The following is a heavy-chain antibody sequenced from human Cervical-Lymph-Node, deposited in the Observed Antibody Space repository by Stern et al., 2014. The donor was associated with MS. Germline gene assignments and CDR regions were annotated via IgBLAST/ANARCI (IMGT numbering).Heavy chain of an antibody. CDR1: GFSFSNYD. J-gene: IGHJ4*02. V-gene: IGHV3-33*01. D-gene: IGHD2-21*02. Sequence: QVQLVESGGGVVQPGRSLRLSCAASGFSFSNYDMHWVRQAPGKGLEWVAVIWSDGSKKYYADSVEGRFTISRDNSKNTQSLQLNSLRVEDTAVYYCARDGVVCGDGVCFETHFANWGQGTRVTVSS. CDR2: IWSDGSKK. CDR3: ARDGVVCGDGVCFETHFAN.